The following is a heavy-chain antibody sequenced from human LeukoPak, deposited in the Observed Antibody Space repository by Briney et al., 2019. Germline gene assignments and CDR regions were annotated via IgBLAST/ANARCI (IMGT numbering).Heavy chain of an antibody. CDR1: GFSFSDYD. CDR3: GRAFPPLRTASAGDL. CDR2: ISGRSSHV. V-gene: IGHV3-21*01. D-gene: IGHD3-16*01. J-gene: IGHJ4*02. Sequence: PGGSLRLSCSASGFSFSDYDMNWFRQAPGKGLEWISSISGRSSHVYYGDSVKGRFSISRHNAMNSVFLQMNSLGVDDTAVYYCGRAFPPLRTASAGDLWGQGTLVTVSS.